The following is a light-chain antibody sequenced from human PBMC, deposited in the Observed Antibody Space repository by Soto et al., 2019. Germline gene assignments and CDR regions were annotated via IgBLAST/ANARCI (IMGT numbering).Light chain of an antibody. CDR2: DVS. CDR3: SSYTSSSPYV. V-gene: IGLV2-14*01. J-gene: IGLJ1*01. Sequence: QSVRNQPASVSGSPGQSITISCTGTSSDVGGYNYVSWYQQHPGKAPKLMIYDVSNRPSGVSNRFSGSKSGNTASLTISGLQAEDEADYYCSSYTSSSPYVFGTGTKVTVL. CDR1: SSDVGGYNY.